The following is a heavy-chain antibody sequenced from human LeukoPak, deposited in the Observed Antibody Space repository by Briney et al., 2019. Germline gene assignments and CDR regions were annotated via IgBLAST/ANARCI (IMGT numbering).Heavy chain of an antibody. CDR3: ARDRAFGVVIYNFDY. V-gene: IGHV1-18*01. J-gene: IGHJ4*02. CDR2: ISAYNGNT. Sequence: APVKVSCKASGYTFTSYGISWVRQAPGQGLEWMGWISAYNGNTNYAQKLQGRVTMTTDTSTSTAYMELRSLRSDDTAVYYCARDRAFGVVIYNFDYWGQGTLVTVSS. D-gene: IGHD3-3*01. CDR1: GYTFTSYG.